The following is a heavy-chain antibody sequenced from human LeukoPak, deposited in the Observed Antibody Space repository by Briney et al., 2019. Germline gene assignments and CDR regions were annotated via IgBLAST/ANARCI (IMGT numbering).Heavy chain of an antibody. CDR1: GGSISSYY. CDR2: IYYSGST. V-gene: IGHV4-59*01. CDR3: ARTTWTAFDY. D-gene: IGHD3/OR15-3a*01. J-gene: IGHJ4*02. Sequence: PSETLSLTCTVSGGSISSYYWSWIRQPPGKGLEWIGYIYYSGSTNYNPSLKSRVTISVDTSKNQFSLKLSSVTAADTAVYYCARTTWTAFDYWGQGTLVTVFS.